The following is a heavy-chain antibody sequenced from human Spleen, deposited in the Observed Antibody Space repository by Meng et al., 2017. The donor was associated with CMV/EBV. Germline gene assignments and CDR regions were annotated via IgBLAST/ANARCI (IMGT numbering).Heavy chain of an antibody. V-gene: IGHV2-5*01. D-gene: IGHD4-23*01. Sequence: FSWFSLGASGVGVAWIRQPPGKALEWLALIYWNDDKRYSPSLKSRVTIAKDTSKNQVVLTMTDMDPVDTATYYCTRTRDYGGNWLDPWGQGTLVTVSS. CDR3: TRTRDYGGNWLDP. CDR1: WFSLGASGVG. CDR2: IYWNDDK. J-gene: IGHJ5*02.